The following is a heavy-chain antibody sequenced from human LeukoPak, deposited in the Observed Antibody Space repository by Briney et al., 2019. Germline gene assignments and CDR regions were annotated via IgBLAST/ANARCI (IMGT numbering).Heavy chain of an antibody. CDR2: ISTSSNTI. CDR3: ARDRGTSGYLP. V-gene: IGHV3-48*02. CDR1: GFTFSSYS. Sequence: GGSLRLSCAVSGFTFSSYSMNWVRQAPGKGLEWVSYISTSSNTIHYADSVKGRFTISRDNAKNSLYLQMDSLRDDDTAVCYCARDRGTSGYLPWGQGTLVTVSS. J-gene: IGHJ5*02. D-gene: IGHD3-22*01.